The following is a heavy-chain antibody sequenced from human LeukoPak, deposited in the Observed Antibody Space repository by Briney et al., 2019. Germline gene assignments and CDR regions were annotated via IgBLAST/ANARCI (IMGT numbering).Heavy chain of an antibody. Sequence: SETLSLTCTISGGSISSSSYYWGWIRQPPGKGLEWIGSIYYSGSTYYNPSLKSRVTISVDTSKNQFSLKLSSVTAADTAVYYCATAYRGKNPDYYYYYMDVWGKGTTVTVSS. V-gene: IGHV4-39*01. J-gene: IGHJ6*03. CDR2: IYYSGST. CDR1: GGSISSSSYY. CDR3: ATAYRGKNPDYYYYYMDV. D-gene: IGHD3-10*01.